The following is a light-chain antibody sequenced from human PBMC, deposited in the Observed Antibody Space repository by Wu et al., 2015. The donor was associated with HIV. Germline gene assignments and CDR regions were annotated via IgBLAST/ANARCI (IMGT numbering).Light chain of an antibody. V-gene: IGKV3-20*01. CDR3: QQYGSSSYT. CDR2: GSS. J-gene: IGKJ2*01. CDR1: HSVDRS. Sequence: VLTQSPVSLSLSPGERATLSCRASHSVDRSLAWYQQCPGQSPRLLIYGSSIRAWGIPDRFSGSVSGTDFTLTISRLEPEDSAVYYCQQYGSSSYTFGQGTKLETK.